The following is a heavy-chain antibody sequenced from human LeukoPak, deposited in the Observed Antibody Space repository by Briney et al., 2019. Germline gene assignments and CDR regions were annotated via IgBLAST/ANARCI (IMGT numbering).Heavy chain of an antibody. CDR1: GFTFDEHG. V-gene: IGHV3-43D*03. D-gene: IGHD3-9*01. J-gene: IGHJ5*01. CDR2: INWDGKTT. Sequence: GGSLRLSCVASGFTFDEHGMHWVRQPPGKGPEWVSLINWDGKTTYYADSVKARFPVPRNNSKTSLSLQMDGLTSQDPALYSCPKDYDVLTGAIDSWGHGTLVTVSS. CDR3: PKDYDVLTGAIDS.